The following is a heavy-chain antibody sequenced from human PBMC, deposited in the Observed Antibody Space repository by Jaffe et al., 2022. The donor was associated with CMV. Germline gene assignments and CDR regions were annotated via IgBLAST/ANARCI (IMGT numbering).Heavy chain of an antibody. CDR1: GYTFTGYY. Sequence: QVQLVQSGAEVKKPGASVKVSCKASGYTFTGYYMHWVRQAPGQGLEWMGWINPNSGGTNYAQKFQGRVTMTRDTSISTAYMELSRLRSDDTAVYYCARDWGSGSYSNYYYGMDVWGQGTTVTVSS. CDR2: INPNSGGT. D-gene: IGHD3-10*01. J-gene: IGHJ6*02. V-gene: IGHV1-2*02. CDR3: ARDWGSGSYSNYYYGMDV.